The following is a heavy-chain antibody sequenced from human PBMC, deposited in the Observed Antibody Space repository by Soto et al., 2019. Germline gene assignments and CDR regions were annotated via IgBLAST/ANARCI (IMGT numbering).Heavy chain of an antibody. CDR1: GGSISSYY. Sequence: SETLSLTCTVSGGSISSYYWSWIRQPPGKGLEWIGYIYYSGSTNYNPSLKSRVTISVDTSKNQFSLKLSSVTAADTAVYYCASRAVAPPYDRYYFDYWGQGTLVTVSS. D-gene: IGHD6-19*01. CDR3: ASRAVAPPYDRYYFDY. J-gene: IGHJ4*02. CDR2: IYYSGST. V-gene: IGHV4-59*08.